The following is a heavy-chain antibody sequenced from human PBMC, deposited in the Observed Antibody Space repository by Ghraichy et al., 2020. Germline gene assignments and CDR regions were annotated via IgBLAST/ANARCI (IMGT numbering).Heavy chain of an antibody. CDR3: ARVELAAAGTGWFDP. J-gene: IGHJ5*02. Sequence: SETLSLTCTVSDGSISSYYWSWIRQPPGKGLEWIGYIYYSGSTNYNPSLKSRVTISVDTSKNQFSLKLSSVTAADTAVYYCARVELAAAGTGWFDPWGQGTLVTVSS. CDR2: IYYSGST. V-gene: IGHV4-59*01. CDR1: DGSISSYY. D-gene: IGHD6-13*01.